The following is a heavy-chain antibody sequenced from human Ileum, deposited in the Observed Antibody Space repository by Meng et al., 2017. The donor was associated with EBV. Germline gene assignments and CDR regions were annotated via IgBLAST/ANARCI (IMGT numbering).Heavy chain of an antibody. V-gene: IGHV4-61*08. CDR1: GASVTSSGYY. Sequence: SGQGPGGPSWTLPLPCTVSGASVTSSGYYWSWLRQSPGKGLEWLGYVNYNGDSTYNPSLKSRVTIFIDTSKKQFYLNLTSATAADTAIYYCARDLRVGGAFDYWGQGTLVTVSS. D-gene: IGHD1-26*01. CDR2: VNYNGDS. J-gene: IGHJ4*02. CDR3: ARDLRVGGAFDY.